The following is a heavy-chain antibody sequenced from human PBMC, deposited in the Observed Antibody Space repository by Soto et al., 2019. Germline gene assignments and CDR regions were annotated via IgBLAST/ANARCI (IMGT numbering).Heavy chain of an antibody. Sequence: GGSLKISFNCSGYSFTSYWIGWVLQMPGKGLEWMGIIYPGDSDTRYSPSFQGQVTISADKSISTAYLQWSSLKASDTAMYYCASLDFGSYYLDYWGQGTLVTSPQ. V-gene: IGHV5-51*01. D-gene: IGHD1-26*01. J-gene: IGHJ4*02. CDR3: ASLDFGSYYLDY. CDR1: GYSFTSYW. CDR2: IYPGDSDT.